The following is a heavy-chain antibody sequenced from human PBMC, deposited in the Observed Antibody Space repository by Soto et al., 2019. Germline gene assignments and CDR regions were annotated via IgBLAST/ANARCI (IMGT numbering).Heavy chain of an antibody. J-gene: IGHJ4*02. V-gene: IGHV3-30-3*01. CDR2: ISYDGSNK. CDR1: GFTFSSYA. D-gene: IGHD3-16*01. CDR3: ARDGGGGMAPRADY. Sequence: QVQLVESGGGVVQPGRSLRLSCAASGFTFSSYAMHWVRQAPGKGLEWVAVISYDGSNKYYADSVKGRFTISRDNSKNTLYLQMNSLRAEDTAVYYCARDGGGGMAPRADYWGQGTLVTVSS.